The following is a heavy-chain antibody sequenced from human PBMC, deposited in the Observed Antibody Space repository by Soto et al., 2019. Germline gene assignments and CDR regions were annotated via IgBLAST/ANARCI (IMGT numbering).Heavy chain of an antibody. CDR3: ARGGYSSSWYYGGFDY. Sequence: SETLSLTCTVSGGSISSYYWSWIRQPPGKGLEWIGYIYYSGSTNYNPSLKSRVTISVDTSKNQFSLKLSSVTAADTAMYYCARGGYSSSWYYGGFDYWGQGTLVTVSS. CDR1: GGSISSYY. V-gene: IGHV4-59*01. D-gene: IGHD6-13*01. J-gene: IGHJ4*02. CDR2: IYYSGST.